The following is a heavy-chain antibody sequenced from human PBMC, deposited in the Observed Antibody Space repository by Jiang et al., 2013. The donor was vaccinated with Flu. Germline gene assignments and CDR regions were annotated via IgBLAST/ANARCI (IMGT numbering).Heavy chain of an antibody. CDR2: IFHNGIT. D-gene: IGHD5-12*01. Sequence: QTLFLTCDVSNYSINRNNYWGWIRQSPGMGLEWIGSIFHNGITYYNPTLESRVTLSIDTSKNKFSLTVRSVSAADTAVYFCARGYIMARYGFDYWGQGIVVTVSS. CDR1: NYSINRNNY. CDR3: ARGYIMARYGFDY. J-gene: IGHJ4*02. V-gene: IGHV4-38-2*01.